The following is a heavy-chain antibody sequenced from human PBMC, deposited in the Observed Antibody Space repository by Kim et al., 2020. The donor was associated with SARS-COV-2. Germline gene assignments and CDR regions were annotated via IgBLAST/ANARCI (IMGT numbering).Heavy chain of an antibody. V-gene: IGHV4-34*01. D-gene: IGHD3-9*01. Sequence: PALKSRVTISVDTSKNQFSLKLSSVTAADTAVYYCARGFEAPIPFAAFDIWGQGTMVTVSS. J-gene: IGHJ3*02. CDR3: ARGFEAPIPFAAFDI.